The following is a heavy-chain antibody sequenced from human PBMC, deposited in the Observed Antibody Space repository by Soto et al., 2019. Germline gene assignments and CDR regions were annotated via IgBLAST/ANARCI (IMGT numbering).Heavy chain of an antibody. J-gene: IGHJ4*02. Sequence: QITLKESGPTLVKPTQTLTLTCTFSGFSLSTNEVGVAWIRLPPGKALEWLALIYWDDDKRYNPSLRSRLTITKDTSKNQVVLRMTNMDPVDTATYDCAHRFDWYYFDQWGQGTVVTVSS. CDR2: IYWDDDK. V-gene: IGHV2-5*02. D-gene: IGHD3-9*01. CDR3: AHRFDWYYFDQ. CDR1: GFSLSTNEVG.